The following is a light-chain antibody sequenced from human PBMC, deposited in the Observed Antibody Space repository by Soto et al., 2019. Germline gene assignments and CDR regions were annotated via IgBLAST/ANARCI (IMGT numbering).Light chain of an antibody. CDR2: EGS. Sequence: QSVLTQPASVSGSPGQSITISCTGTSSDVGSYNLVSWYQQHPGKAPKLMIYEGSKRPSGVSNRFSGSKSGNTASLTISGIPAEDEADSYCFSYAGSSTYVVFGGGTQLTVL. V-gene: IGLV2-23*01. J-gene: IGLJ2*01. CDR3: FSYAGSSTYVV. CDR1: SSDVGSYNL.